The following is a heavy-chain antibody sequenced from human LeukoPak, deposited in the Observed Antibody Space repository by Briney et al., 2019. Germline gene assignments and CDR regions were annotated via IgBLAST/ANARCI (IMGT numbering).Heavy chain of an antibody. Sequence: SETLSLTCTVSGGSISSYYWNWIRQPPGKGLEWIGYTHYSGNTNYNPSLKSRVTISVDTSKNQFSLKLSSVTAADTAVYYCARHVDTNWFDPWGQGTLVTVSS. CDR3: ARHVDTNWFDP. D-gene: IGHD3-9*01. J-gene: IGHJ5*02. CDR1: GGSISSYY. CDR2: THYSGNT. V-gene: IGHV4-59*08.